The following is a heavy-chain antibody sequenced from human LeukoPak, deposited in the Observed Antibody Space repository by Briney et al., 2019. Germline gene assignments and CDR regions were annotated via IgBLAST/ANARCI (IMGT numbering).Heavy chain of an antibody. D-gene: IGHD3-22*01. Sequence: ASVKVSCXASGYTFTSYYMHWVRQAPGQGLEWMGIINPSGGSTSYAQKFQGRVTMTRDTSTSTVYMELSSLRSEDTAVYYCARPLYYYDSSGYYRYWGQGTLVTVSS. V-gene: IGHV1-46*01. CDR1: GYTFTSYY. CDR2: INPSGGST. CDR3: ARPLYYYDSSGYYRY. J-gene: IGHJ4*02.